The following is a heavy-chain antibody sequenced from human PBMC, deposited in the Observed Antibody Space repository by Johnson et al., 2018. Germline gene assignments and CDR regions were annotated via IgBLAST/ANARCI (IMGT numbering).Heavy chain of an antibody. V-gene: IGHV3-15*07. CDR1: GFTFSNAW. Sequence: VQLVESGGGLVKPGGSLRLSCAASGFTFSNAWMNWVRQAPGKGLAWVGRIKSKTDGGTTDYAAPVKGRVTISRDDSKNTLYLQMNSLRAEDTAVYYCAKASSGWITDAFDIWGQGTMVTVSS. D-gene: IGHD6-19*01. J-gene: IGHJ3*02. CDR2: IKSKTDGGTT. CDR3: AKASSGWITDAFDI.